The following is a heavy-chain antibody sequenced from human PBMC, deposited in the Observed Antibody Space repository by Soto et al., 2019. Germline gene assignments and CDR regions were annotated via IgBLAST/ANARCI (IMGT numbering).Heavy chain of an antibody. V-gene: IGHV3-48*03. D-gene: IGHD2-2*01. CDR1: GFTFSSYE. J-gene: IGHJ6*02. Sequence: LRLSCAASGFTFSSYEMNWVRQAPGKGLEWVSYISSSGSTIYYADSVKGRFTISRDNAKNSLYLQMNSLRAEDTAVYYCARVPVVVVPAAIYLYYYYYGMDVWGQGTTVTVSS. CDR3: ARVPVVVVPAAIYLYYYYYGMDV. CDR2: ISSSGSTI.